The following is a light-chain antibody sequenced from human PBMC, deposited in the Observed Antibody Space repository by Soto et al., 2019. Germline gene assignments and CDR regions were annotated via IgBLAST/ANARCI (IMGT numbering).Light chain of an antibody. J-gene: IGLJ1*01. CDR2: EVS. Sequence: QPVLTQPASVSGSPEQSITISCTGTSSDVGGYNYVSWYQQHPGKAPKLMIYEVSNRPSGVSNRFSGSKSGSTASLTISGLQAEDDADYYCTSYTSGSTLYVFGTGTKVTVL. CDR3: TSYTSGSTLYV. CDR1: SSDVGGYNY. V-gene: IGLV2-14*01.